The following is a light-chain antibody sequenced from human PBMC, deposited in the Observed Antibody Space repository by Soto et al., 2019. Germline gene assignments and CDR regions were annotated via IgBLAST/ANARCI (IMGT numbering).Light chain of an antibody. CDR2: INYDGTH. J-gene: IGLJ3*02. CDR1: SGYSTYA. Sequence: QPVLTQSPSASASLGASVKLTCTLSSGYSTYAIAWHQRQSEKGPRFLMKINYDGTHSKGDGFFDRFSGSSSGAERHLTISSLQSEDEADYYCQSLGTGIQVFGGGTKVTVL. V-gene: IGLV4-69*01. CDR3: QSLGTGIQV.